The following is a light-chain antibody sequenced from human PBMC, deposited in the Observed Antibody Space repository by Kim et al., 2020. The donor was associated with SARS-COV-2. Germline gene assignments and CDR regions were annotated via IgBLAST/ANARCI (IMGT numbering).Light chain of an antibody. CDR3: QSYDSSNVV. Sequence: GKTVTISCTRSSGSIASNYVQWYQQRPGSSPTTVIYEDNQRPSGVPDRFSGSIDSSSNSVSLTISGLKTEDEADYYCQSYDSSNVVFGGGTQLTVL. CDR2: EDN. CDR1: SGSIASNY. V-gene: IGLV6-57*01. J-gene: IGLJ2*01.